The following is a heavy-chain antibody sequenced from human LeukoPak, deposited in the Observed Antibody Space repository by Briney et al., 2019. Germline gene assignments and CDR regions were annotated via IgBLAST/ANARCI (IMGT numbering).Heavy chain of an antibody. J-gene: IGHJ4*02. Sequence: GGSLRLSCAASGFTFSSYAMSWVRQAPGKGLEWVSAISGSGGSTYYADSVKGRFTISRDNSKNTLYLQMNSLRADDTAVYYCARHVVAVGFDYWGRGTLVTVSS. CDR3: ARHVVAVGFDY. D-gene: IGHD3-22*01. CDR1: GFTFSSYA. CDR2: ISGSGGST. V-gene: IGHV3-23*01.